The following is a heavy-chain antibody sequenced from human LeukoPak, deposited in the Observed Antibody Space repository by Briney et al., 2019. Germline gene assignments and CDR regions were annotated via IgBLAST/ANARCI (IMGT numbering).Heavy chain of an antibody. J-gene: IGHJ4*02. CDR1: GDSITTYY. CDR2: MFFSGDT. Sequence: PSETLSLTCAVSGDSITTYYWSWIRQPPGKGLEWIGYMFFSGDTNYNPSLKSRVTMSVDTSKSQFSLKLTSVTAADTAVYYCARFRSEVAITTSRCYFDYWGQGTLVTVSS. V-gene: IGHV4-59*01. CDR3: ARFRSEVAITTSRCYFDY. D-gene: IGHD2-15*01.